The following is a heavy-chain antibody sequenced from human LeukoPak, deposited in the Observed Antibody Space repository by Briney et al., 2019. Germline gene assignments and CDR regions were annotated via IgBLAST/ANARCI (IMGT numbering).Heavy chain of an antibody. CDR2: IRSKANSYAT. V-gene: IGHV3-73*01. CDR1: GLTFSGSA. J-gene: IGHJ6*03. CDR3: TYQQQLPHYYYYYYMDV. D-gene: IGHD6-13*01. Sequence: GGSLRLSCAASGLTFSGSAMHWVRQASGKGLEWVGRIRSKANSYATAYAASVKGRFTISRDDSKNTAYLQMNSLKTEDTAVYYCTYQQQLPHYYYYYYMDVWGKGTTVTVSS.